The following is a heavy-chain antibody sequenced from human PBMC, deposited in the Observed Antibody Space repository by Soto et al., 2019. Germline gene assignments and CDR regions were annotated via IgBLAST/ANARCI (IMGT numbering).Heavy chain of an antibody. CDR1: GGASVTPINY. J-gene: IGHJ4*02. CDR2: IYHSGST. D-gene: IGHD6-13*01. CDR3: ARGLAAEGFFDY. V-gene: IGHV4-4*02. Sequence: VQLQESGPGLVKPSGTLSLTCTVTGGASVTPINYWTWVRRAPGKGLEWIGEIYHSGSTNYNPSLKSRVSISVDKSKNQLSLKLTSVTAADTAMYYCARGLAAEGFFDYWGQGTLVTVSS.